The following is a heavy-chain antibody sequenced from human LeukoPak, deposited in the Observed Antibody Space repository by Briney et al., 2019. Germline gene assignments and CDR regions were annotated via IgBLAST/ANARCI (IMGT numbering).Heavy chain of an antibody. CDR2: IYTSGST. Sequence: SDTLSLTCTVSGGSISSYYWSWIRQPTGKGLEWIGRIYTSGSTNYNPSLKSRVTISVDKSKIQSSRKRRSVTGADTAVYYWAREPGGWFDPWGQGTLVTVSS. V-gene: IGHV4-4*07. CDR3: AREPGGWFDP. CDR1: GGSISSYY. J-gene: IGHJ5*02.